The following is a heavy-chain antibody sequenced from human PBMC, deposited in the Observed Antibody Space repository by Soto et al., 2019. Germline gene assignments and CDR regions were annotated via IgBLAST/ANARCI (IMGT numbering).Heavy chain of an antibody. D-gene: IGHD2-2*01. CDR1: GFTFSSYA. Sequence: QVQLVESGGGVVQPGRSLRLSCAASGFTFSSYAMHWVRQAPGKGLEWVAVISYDGSNKYYADSVKGRFTISRDNAKNTLYLQMNCLRDEDTAVYYCAISIVVVPAATGMHAWGQGTTVTVSS. CDR3: AISIVVVPAATGMHA. V-gene: IGHV3-30-3*01. CDR2: ISYDGSNK. J-gene: IGHJ6*02.